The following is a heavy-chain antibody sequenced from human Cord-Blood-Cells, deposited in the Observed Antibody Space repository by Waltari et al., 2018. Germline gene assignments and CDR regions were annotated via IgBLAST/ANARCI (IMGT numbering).Heavy chain of an antibody. Sequence: QVQLQQRGAGLFKPSETLSLTCAVYGGSFSGSYCSWIPKPPGKGMEWIGEIHHSGSTNYNPSLKSRVTISVDTSKNQFSLKLSSVTAADTAVYYCARGPDLWFGELYFDYWGQGTLVTVSS. J-gene: IGHJ4*02. V-gene: IGHV4-34*01. CDR3: ARGPDLWFGELYFDY. CDR2: IHHSGST. CDR1: GGSFSGSY. D-gene: IGHD3-10*01.